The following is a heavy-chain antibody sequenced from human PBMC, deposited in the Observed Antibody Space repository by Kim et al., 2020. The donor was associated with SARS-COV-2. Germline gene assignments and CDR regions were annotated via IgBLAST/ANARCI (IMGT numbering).Heavy chain of an antibody. CDR3: ARADSSGYYSV. CDR2: T. D-gene: IGHD3-22*01. V-gene: IGHV4-30-2*04. J-gene: IGHJ4*02. Sequence: TYYNPSLKSRVTISVDTSKNQFSLKVSSVTAADTAVYYCARADSSGYYSVWGQGTLVTVSS.